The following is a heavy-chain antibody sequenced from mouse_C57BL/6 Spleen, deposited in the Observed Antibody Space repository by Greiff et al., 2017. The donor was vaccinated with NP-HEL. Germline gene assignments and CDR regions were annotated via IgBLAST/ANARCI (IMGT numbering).Heavy chain of an antibody. CDR3: ARITTVVGAMDY. V-gene: IGHV5-12*01. D-gene: IGHD1-1*01. CDR2: LSNGGGST. Sequence: EVQLMESGGGLVQPGGSLKLSCAASGFTFSDYYMYWVRQTPEKRLEWVAYLSNGGGSTYYPDTVKGRFTLSRDNAKNTLYLQMSRLKSEDTAMYYCARITTVVGAMDYWGQGTSVTVSS. J-gene: IGHJ4*01. CDR1: GFTFSDYY.